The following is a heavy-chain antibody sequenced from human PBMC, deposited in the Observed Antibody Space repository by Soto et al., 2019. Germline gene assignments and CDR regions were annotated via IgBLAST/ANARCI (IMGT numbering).Heavy chain of an antibody. V-gene: IGHV3-48*03. J-gene: IGHJ4*02. CDR1: GFTFSSYE. Sequence: EVQLVESGGGLVQPGGSLRLSCAASGFTFSSYEMNWVRQAPGKGLEWVSYISSSGSTIYYADSVKGRFTISRDNAKNSLYLQMNSLRAEDTAVYYCARAYSSSPDHHDYFDYWGQGTLVTVSS. D-gene: IGHD6-6*01. CDR3: ARAYSSSPDHHDYFDY. CDR2: ISSSGSTI.